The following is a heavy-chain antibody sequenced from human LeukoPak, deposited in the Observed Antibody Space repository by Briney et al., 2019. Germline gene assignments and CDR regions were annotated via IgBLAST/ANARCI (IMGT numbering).Heavy chain of an antibody. D-gene: IGHD1-20*01. Sequence: PGGSLRLSCAASGFTFDDYAMHWVRQAPGKGLEWVSGISWNSGSIGYADSVKGRFTISRDNAKNSLYLQMNSLRAEDTAVYYCASTPNWNDVLDWGQGTLVTVSS. J-gene: IGHJ4*02. CDR2: ISWNSGSI. V-gene: IGHV3-9*01. CDR3: ASTPNWNDVLD. CDR1: GFTFDDYA.